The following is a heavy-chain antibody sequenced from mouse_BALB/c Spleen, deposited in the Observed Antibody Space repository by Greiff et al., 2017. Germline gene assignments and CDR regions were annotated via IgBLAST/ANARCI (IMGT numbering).Heavy chain of an antibody. J-gene: IGHJ3*01. D-gene: IGHD1-2*01. CDR2: ISSGGGST. CDR1: GFAFSSYD. Sequence: EVKLMESGGGLVKPGGSLKLSCAASGFAFSSYDMSWVRQTPEKRLEWVAYISSGGGSTYYPDTVKGRFTISRDNAKNTLYLQMSSLKSEDTAMYYCARQGGDYYGYHLAYWGQGTLVTVSA. V-gene: IGHV5-12-1*01. CDR3: ARQGGDYYGYHLAY.